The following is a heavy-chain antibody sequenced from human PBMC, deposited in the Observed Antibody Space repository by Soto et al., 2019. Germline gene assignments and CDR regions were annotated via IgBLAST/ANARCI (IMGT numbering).Heavy chain of an antibody. CDR1: GDSMSEFY. Sequence: SETLSLTCSVSGDSMSEFYWSWIRQSPGKGLEWIGYVHYVGTTKYNPSHKSRVTISVDTSKKQFSLNLRSVTAADTAVYYCTRLNYYDTSGYPYFFYYWGQGAPVTVS. V-gene: IGHV4-59*12. CDR3: TRLNYYDTSGYPYFFYY. CDR2: VHYVGTT. D-gene: IGHD3-22*01. J-gene: IGHJ4*02.